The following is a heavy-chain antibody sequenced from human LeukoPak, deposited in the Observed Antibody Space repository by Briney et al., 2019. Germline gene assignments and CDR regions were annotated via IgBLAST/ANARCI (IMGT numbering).Heavy chain of an antibody. CDR1: GFTFSSYA. CDR3: ARDEGGYFDY. CDR2: ISYDGSNK. J-gene: IGHJ4*02. V-gene: IGHV3-30*04. Sequence: PGGSLRLSCAASGFTFSSYAMRWVRQAPGKGLGWVAVISYDGSNKYYADSVKGRFTISRDNSKNTLYLQMNSLRAEDTAVYYCARDEGGYFDYWGQGTLVTVSS. D-gene: IGHD2-15*01.